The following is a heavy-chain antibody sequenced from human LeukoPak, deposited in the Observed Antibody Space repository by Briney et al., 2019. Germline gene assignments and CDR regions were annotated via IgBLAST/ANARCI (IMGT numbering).Heavy chain of an antibody. CDR3: AKDRGLVGSTPSNFDY. D-gene: IGHD1-26*01. Sequence: PGGSLRLSCAASGFTFSSYAMNWVRQAPGKGLEWVSGISGSGGRTYYAASVKGRFTISRDNSENTLYMQMSSLRAEDTAVYYCAKDRGLVGSTPSNFDYWGQGTLATVSS. J-gene: IGHJ4*02. CDR2: ISGSGGRT. CDR1: GFTFSSYA. V-gene: IGHV3-23*01.